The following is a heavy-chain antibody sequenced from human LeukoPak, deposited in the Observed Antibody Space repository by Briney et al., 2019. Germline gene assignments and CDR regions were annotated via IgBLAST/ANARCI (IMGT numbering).Heavy chain of an antibody. V-gene: IGHV1-69*08. J-gene: IGHJ3*02. Sequence: SVKVSCKASGDTFTNFIINWVRQAPGQGLEWMGRINPILGTADYVPKFQGRVTITADKSASTVYMELSNLRSEDTATYYCGRPANFFGSGTYYIDAFDIWGQGTMVTVSS. CDR3: GRPANFFGSGTYYIDAFDI. D-gene: IGHD3-10*01. CDR1: GDTFTNFI. CDR2: INPILGTA.